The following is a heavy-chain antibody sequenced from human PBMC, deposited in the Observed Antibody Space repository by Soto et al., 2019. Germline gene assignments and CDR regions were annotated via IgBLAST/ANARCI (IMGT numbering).Heavy chain of an antibody. CDR3: AKSRPDNSYFDG. CDR2: IKTDGSST. V-gene: IGHV3-74*01. CDR1: GFTFSSFW. J-gene: IGHJ4*02. D-gene: IGHD1-20*01. Sequence: EVQLVESGGGLVQPGGSLRLSCAASGFTFSSFWMHWVRQAPGKGLVWVSRIKTDGSSTTYADSVKGRFTISRDNAKNTVYLQMNSVRAEDTAVYYCAKSRPDNSYFDGWGQGTLVTVSS.